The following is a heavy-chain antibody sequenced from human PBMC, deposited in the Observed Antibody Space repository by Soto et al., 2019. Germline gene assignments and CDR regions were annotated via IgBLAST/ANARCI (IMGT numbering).Heavy chain of an antibody. V-gene: IGHV3-9*01. CDR3: AISQDRGGRTTFIY. J-gene: IGHJ4*02. D-gene: IGHD3-16*01. CDR2: VSWNSGSI. CDR1: GFTFDDYA. Sequence: PGGSLRLSCAASGFTFDDYAMHWVRQAPGKGLEWVSGVSWNSGSIGYGDSVKGRFTISRDNAKNSLYLQMNSLRAEDTALYYCAISQDRGGRTTFIYWGQGTQVTVSS.